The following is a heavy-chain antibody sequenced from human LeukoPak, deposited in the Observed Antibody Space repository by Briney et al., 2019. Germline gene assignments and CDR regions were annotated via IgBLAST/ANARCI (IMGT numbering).Heavy chain of an antibody. CDR3: ARDFTGGEYFDS. CDR1: GFTFSSFK. V-gene: IGHV3-21*06. Sequence: GGSLRLSCAASGFTFSSFKMTWVRQAPGKGLEWVASISPSSTYIYYGDSLKGRVTVSRDNAKILLFLHMSSLRPDDTAVYYCARDFTGGEYFDSWGQGALVSVSS. J-gene: IGHJ4*02. D-gene: IGHD3-16*01. CDR2: ISPSSTYI.